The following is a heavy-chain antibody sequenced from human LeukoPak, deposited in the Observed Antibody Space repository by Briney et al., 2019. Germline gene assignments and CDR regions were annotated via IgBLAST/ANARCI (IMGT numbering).Heavy chain of an antibody. CDR1: GYTLTELS. Sequence: ASVKGSCTISGYTLTELSMHRGRHAPGKGLERMGDFDTEVGETIYAHKFQGRVTMTEDSSTDRAYMELSSLRSEDTAVYYCAMPYDSSGYYLYYFDYWGQGTLVTVSS. J-gene: IGHJ4*02. V-gene: IGHV1-24*01. CDR2: FDTEVGET. D-gene: IGHD3-22*01. CDR3: AMPYDSSGYYLYYFDY.